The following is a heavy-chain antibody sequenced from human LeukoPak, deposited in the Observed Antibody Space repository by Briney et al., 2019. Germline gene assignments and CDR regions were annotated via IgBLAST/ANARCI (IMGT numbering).Heavy chain of an antibody. D-gene: IGHD5-18*01. CDR1: GFTFSSYA. V-gene: IGHV3-30-3*01. CDR3: ARPAVQLWLPDAFDI. Sequence: GRSLRLSCAASGFTFSSYAMHWVRQAPGKGLEWVAVISYDGSNKYYADSVKGRFTISRDNSKNTLYLQMNSLRAEDTAVYHCARPAVQLWLPDAFDIWAKGQWSPSLQ. CDR2: ISYDGSNK. J-gene: IGHJ3*02.